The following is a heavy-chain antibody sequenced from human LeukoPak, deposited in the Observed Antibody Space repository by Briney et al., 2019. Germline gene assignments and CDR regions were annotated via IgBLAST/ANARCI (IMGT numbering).Heavy chain of an antibody. CDR2: ISGGSDYI. Sequence: GGSLRLSCAASGFMFNGYSMTWVRQAPGKGLEWVSYISGGSDYIFYTDSVKGRFTISRDNAKKSLYLQLNSLRVEDTAVYYCARWGLGPSFDYWGQGTRVTVSS. CDR1: GFMFNGYS. V-gene: IGHV3-21*01. D-gene: IGHD1-26*01. J-gene: IGHJ4*02. CDR3: ARWGLGPSFDY.